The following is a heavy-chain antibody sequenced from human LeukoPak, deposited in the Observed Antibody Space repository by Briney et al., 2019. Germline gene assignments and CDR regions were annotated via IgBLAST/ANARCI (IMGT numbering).Heavy chain of an antibody. D-gene: IGHD1-26*01. CDR1: RGSFSDYY. CDR3: ARGASGSYPWPFDY. J-gene: IGHJ4*02. Sequence: PSETLSLTCAVYRGSFSDYYWSWIRQPPGKGLEWIGEINHSGSTNYNPSLKSRVTISVHTSKNQFSLKLSSVTAADTAVYYCARGASGSYPWPFDYWGQGTLVTVSS. V-gene: IGHV4-34*01. CDR2: INHSGST.